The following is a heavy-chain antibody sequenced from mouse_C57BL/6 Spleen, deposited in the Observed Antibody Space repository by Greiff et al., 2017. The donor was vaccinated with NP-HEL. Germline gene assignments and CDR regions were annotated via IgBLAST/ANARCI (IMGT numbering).Heavy chain of an antibody. CDR3: AREHGSSYVYAMDY. Sequence: EVQGVESVAELVRPGASVKLSCTASGFNIKNTYMHWVKQRPEQGLEWIGRIDPANGNPKYAPKFQGKATITADTSSNTAYLQLSSLTSEDTAIYYCAREHGSSYVYAMDYWGQGTSVTVSS. CDR2: IDPANGNP. J-gene: IGHJ4*01. CDR1: GFNIKNTY. D-gene: IGHD1-1*01. V-gene: IGHV14-3*01.